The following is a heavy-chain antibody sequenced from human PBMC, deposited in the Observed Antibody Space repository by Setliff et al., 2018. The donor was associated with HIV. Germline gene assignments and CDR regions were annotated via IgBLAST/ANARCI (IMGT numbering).Heavy chain of an antibody. D-gene: IGHD1-7*01. CDR1: GGSFSDYY. CDR2: INHRGST. J-gene: IGHJ5*01. Sequence: SETLSLTCAVYGGSFSDYYWSWIRQPPGKGLEWIGEINHRGSTNYNPSLKRRVTISVDTSKNQFSLKLNSVTAADTAVYYCARVRLELRQYWFDSWGQGSPVTVSS. CDR3: ARVRLELRQYWFDS. V-gene: IGHV4-34*01.